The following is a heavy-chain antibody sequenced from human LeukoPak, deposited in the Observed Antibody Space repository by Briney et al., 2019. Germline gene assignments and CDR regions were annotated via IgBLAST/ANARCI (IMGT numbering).Heavy chain of an antibody. D-gene: IGHD3-3*01. J-gene: IGHJ5*01. CDR3: AKEGYDFSLAS. CDR1: GFTFSNYA. CDR2: TRGSGGTT. V-gene: IGHV3-23*01. Sequence: GGSLRLSCAASGFTFSNYAMSWIRQAPGKGLEWVSATRGSGGTTYYTDSVKGRFTISRDNSKNTLYLQMNSLRAEDTAVYYCAKEGYDFSLASWGQGTLVTVSS.